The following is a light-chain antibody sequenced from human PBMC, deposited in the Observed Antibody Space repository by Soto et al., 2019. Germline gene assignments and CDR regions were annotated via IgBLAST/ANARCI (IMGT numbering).Light chain of an antibody. Sequence: VLTQSPDTLSLSPGARATLSCRASERISSNFLAWYQQRPGQSPRLLIYGASTRASGIPDRFSGSGSGTDFALTISTLEPENFAVFYCRQYGTSPFTFGPQTTVEIK. J-gene: IGKJ3*01. CDR2: GAS. CDR3: RQYGTSPFT. V-gene: IGKV3-20*01. CDR1: ERISSNF.